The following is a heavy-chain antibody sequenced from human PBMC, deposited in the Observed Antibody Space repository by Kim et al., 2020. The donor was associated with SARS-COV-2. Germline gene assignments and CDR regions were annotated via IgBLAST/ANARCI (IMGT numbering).Heavy chain of an antibody. Sequence: GGSLRLSCAASGLTFSNYAMSWVRQAPGKGLEWVSAISGSSGSTYYADSVKGRFTISRDNSKNTLYLQMNSLRAEDTAVYYCAKGRARSGQQLVSFLDYWGQGTLVTVSS. CDR3: AKGRARSGQQLVSFLDY. J-gene: IGHJ4*02. D-gene: IGHD6-13*01. CDR1: GLTFSNYA. V-gene: IGHV3-23*01. CDR2: ISGSSGST.